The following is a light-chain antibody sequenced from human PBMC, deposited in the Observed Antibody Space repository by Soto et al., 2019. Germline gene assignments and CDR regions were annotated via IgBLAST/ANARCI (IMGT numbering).Light chain of an antibody. V-gene: IGLV2-14*01. Sequence: QSALTQPASVSGSPGQSITISCTGTIDDVGAYNYVSWYQQRPGSAPQLLIYDVNNRPSGASNRFSGSKSGHTAYLTISGLQSADEANYHCASYTSTYTLVFGTGTKVTVL. CDR3: ASYTSTYTLV. CDR2: DVN. J-gene: IGLJ1*01. CDR1: IDDVGAYNY.